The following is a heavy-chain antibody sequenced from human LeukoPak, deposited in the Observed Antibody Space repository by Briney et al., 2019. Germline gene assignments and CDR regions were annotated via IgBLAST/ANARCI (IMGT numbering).Heavy chain of an antibody. Sequence: GGSLRLSCAASGFTFSNAWMSWVRQAPGKGLEWVGRTKSKTDGGTTDYAAPVKGRFTISRDDSKNTLYLQMNSLRAEDTAVYYCARGRESLGSLLWFGECLDYWGQGTLVTVSS. J-gene: IGHJ4*02. V-gene: IGHV3-15*01. D-gene: IGHD3-10*01. CDR3: ARGRESLGSLLWFGECLDY. CDR2: TKSKTDGGTT. CDR1: GFTFSNAW.